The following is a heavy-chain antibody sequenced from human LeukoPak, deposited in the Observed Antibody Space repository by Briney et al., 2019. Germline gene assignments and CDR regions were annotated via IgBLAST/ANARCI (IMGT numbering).Heavy chain of an antibody. Sequence: GGSLRLSCXASGFTFSSYAMHWVRQAPGKGVEWXXXISYDGSNKYYADSVKGRFTVSRDNSKNTLYLQMNSLRVEDTAVYYCASEYREDHSGSQYFQHWGQGTLVTVSS. CDR1: GFTFSSYA. V-gene: IGHV3-30*04. CDR2: ISYDGSNK. J-gene: IGHJ1*01. D-gene: IGHD6-19*01. CDR3: ASEYREDHSGSQYFQH.